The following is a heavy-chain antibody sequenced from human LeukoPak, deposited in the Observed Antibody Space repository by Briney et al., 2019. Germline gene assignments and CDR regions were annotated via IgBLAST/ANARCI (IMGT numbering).Heavy chain of an antibody. Sequence: SETLSLTCTVSGGSISSYYWSWIRQPPGKGLEWIGYIYYSGSTNYNPSLKSRVTISVDTSKNQFSLKLSSVTAADTAVYYCASQPYYYDSSGYSRAEDYWGQGTPVTVTS. CDR2: IYYSGST. CDR3: ASQPYYYDSSGYSRAEDY. J-gene: IGHJ4*02. CDR1: GGSISSYY. D-gene: IGHD3-22*01. V-gene: IGHV4-59*01.